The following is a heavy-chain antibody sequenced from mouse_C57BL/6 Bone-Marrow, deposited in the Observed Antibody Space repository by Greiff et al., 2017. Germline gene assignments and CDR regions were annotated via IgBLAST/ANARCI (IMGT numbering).Heavy chain of an antibody. CDR2: IDPENGDT. CDR1: GFNIKDDY. V-gene: IGHV14-4*01. J-gene: IGHJ4*01. Sequence: VQLQQSGAELVRPGASVKLSCTASGFNIKDDYMHWVKQRPEQGLEWIGWIDPENGDTEYASKFQGKATITADTSSNTAYLQLSSLTSEDAAVCYCTTDTLAMDYWGRGTSVTVTA. CDR3: TTDTLAMDY.